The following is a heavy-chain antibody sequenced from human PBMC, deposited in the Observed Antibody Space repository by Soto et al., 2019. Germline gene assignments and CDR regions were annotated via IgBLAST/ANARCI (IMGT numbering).Heavy chain of an antibody. D-gene: IGHD3-22*01. CDR3: AKDRRNTYYYDSSANDY. CDR1: GLAFNLYS. Sequence: GGSLRLSCATSGLAFNLYSMNWVRQAPGKGLEWVSYISSSGNTAYYADSVKGRFTISRDNSKNTLYLQMNSLRAEDTAVYYCAKDRRNTYYYDSSANDYWGQGTLVTVSS. J-gene: IGHJ4*02. CDR2: ISSSGNTA. V-gene: IGHV3-23*01.